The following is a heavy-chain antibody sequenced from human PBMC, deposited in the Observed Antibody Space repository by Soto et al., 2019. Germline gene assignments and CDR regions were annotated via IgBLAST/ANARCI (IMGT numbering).Heavy chain of an antibody. Sequence: GGSLRLSCAASGFTFSSYTMNWVRQAPGKGLEWVSSISSSSSYIYYADSVKGRFTISRDNAKNSLYLQMNSLRAEDTAVYYFARDSSGYYYSDYWGQGTLVTVSS. CDR2: ISSSSSYI. CDR3: ARDSSGYYYSDY. V-gene: IGHV3-21*01. D-gene: IGHD3-22*01. CDR1: GFTFSSYT. J-gene: IGHJ4*02.